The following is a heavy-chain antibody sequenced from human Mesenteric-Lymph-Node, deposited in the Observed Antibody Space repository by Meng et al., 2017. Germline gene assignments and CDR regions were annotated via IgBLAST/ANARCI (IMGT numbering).Heavy chain of an antibody. CDR3: ARDPSTVVIGYYGMDV. CDR2: ISSSSYI. J-gene: IGHJ6*02. D-gene: IGHD4-23*01. CDR1: GFTFSSYS. V-gene: IGHV3-21*01. Sequence: GESLKISCAASGFTFSSYSMNWVRQAPGKGLEWVSSISSSSYIYYADSVKGRFTISRDNAKNSLYLQMNSLRAEDTAVYYCARDPSTVVIGYYGMDVWGQGTTVTVSS.